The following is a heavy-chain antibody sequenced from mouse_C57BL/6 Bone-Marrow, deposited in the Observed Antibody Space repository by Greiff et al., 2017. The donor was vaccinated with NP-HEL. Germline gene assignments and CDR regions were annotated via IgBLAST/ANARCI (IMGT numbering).Heavy chain of an antibody. J-gene: IGHJ4*01. Sequence: EVQGVESGGGLVQPGGSLSLSCAASGFTFTDYYMSWVRQPPGKALEWLGFIRNKANGYTTEYSASVKGRFTISRDNSQSILYLQMNALRADDSATYYCARYRSSYAMDYWGQGTSVTVSS. CDR2: IRNKANGYTT. CDR1: GFTFTDYY. V-gene: IGHV7-3*01. CDR3: ARYRSSYAMDY. D-gene: IGHD1-1*01.